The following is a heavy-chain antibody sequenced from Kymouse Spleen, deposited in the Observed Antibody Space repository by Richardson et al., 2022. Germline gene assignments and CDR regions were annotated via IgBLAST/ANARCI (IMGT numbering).Heavy chain of an antibody. J-gene: IGHJ5*02. V-gene: IGHV4-34*01. CDR2: INHSGST. CDR1: GGSFSGYY. D-gene: IGHD1-20*01,IGHD1-7*01. Sequence: QVQLQQWGAGLLKPSETLSLTCAVYGGSFSGYYWSWIRQPPGKGLEWIGEINHSGSTNYNPSLKSRVTISVDTSKNQFSLKLSSVTAADTAVYYCARGQMPGITFWFDPWGQGTLVTVSS. CDR3: ARGQMPGITFWFDP.